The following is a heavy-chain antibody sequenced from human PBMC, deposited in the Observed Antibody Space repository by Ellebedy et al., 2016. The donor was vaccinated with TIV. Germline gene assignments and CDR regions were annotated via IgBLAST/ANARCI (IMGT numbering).Heavy chain of an antibody. CDR2: IHNSGTT. J-gene: IGHJ4*02. Sequence: LETLSLTCSVSGDSISSYFWSWIRQPPGKGLEWIGYIHNSGTTNYNPSLKSRVTISVDTSKNQFSLKLRSVTAADTAMYYCAREDYDILTGYSRAFEYWGQGTLVTVSS. CDR1: GDSISSYF. V-gene: IGHV4-59*01. CDR3: AREDYDILTGYSRAFEY. D-gene: IGHD3-9*01.